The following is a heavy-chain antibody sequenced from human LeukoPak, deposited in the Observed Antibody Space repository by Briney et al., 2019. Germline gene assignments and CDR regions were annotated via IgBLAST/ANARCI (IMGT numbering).Heavy chain of an antibody. CDR3: AKHTRPSRGWCPLIRHYYYGMDV. Sequence: GASVKVSCKASGYTFTSYDINWVRQATGQGLEWMGWMNPNSGNTGYAQNSQGRVTMTRNTSISTAYMGLSSLRSEDTAVYYCAKHTRPSRGWCPLIRHYYYGMDVWGQGTTVTVSS. D-gene: IGHD6-19*01. CDR1: GYTFTSYD. V-gene: IGHV1-8*01. CDR2: MNPNSGNT. J-gene: IGHJ6*02.